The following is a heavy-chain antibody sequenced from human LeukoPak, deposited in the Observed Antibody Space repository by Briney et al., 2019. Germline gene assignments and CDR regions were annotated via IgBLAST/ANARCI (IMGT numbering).Heavy chain of an antibody. Sequence: SETLSLTCAGYGGSFSGYYWSWIRQPPGKGLEWIGEINHSGSTNYNPSLKSRVTISVDTSKNQFSLKLSSVTAADTAVYYCARSAYCSSTSCYYGGTFDYWGQGTLVTVSS. V-gene: IGHV4-34*01. J-gene: IGHJ4*02. CDR2: INHSGST. CDR1: GGSFSGYY. D-gene: IGHD2-2*01. CDR3: ARSAYCSSTSCYYGGTFDY.